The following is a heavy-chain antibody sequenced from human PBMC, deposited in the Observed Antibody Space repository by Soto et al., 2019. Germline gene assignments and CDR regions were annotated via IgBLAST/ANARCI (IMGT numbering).Heavy chain of an antibody. Sequence: PGGSLRLSCAGNGITMSTYAMSWVRQAPGKGLEWVSTIAGVDIFYADSVQGRFTISIDNSKNLLFLQMNSLTADDTATYYCAKDHFKGNGIYDGFDVWGQVTTFTVSS. CDR3: AKDHFKGNGIYDGFDV. CDR2: IAGVDI. CDR1: GITMSTYA. V-gene: IGHV3-23*01. J-gene: IGHJ3*01. D-gene: IGHD1-20*01.